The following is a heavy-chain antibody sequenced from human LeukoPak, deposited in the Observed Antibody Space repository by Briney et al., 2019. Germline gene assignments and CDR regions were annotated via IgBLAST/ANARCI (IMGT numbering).Heavy chain of an antibody. V-gene: IGHV3-30*04. D-gene: IGHD5-24*01. J-gene: IGHJ4*02. Sequence: GGSLRLSCAASGFTFSSYAMHWVRQAPGKGLEWVAVISYDGSNKYYADSVKGRFTISRDNSKNTLYLQMNSLRAEDTAVYYCAKSGCNRFDYWGQGTLVTVSS. CDR1: GFTFSSYA. CDR3: AKSGCNRFDY. CDR2: ISYDGSNK.